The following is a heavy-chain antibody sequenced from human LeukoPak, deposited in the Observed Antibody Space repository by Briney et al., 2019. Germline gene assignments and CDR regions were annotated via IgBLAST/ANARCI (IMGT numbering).Heavy chain of an antibody. CDR2: IYSDGDT. J-gene: IGHJ4*02. D-gene: IGHD2/OR15-2a*01. V-gene: IGHV3-53*01. CDR3: AGNSLSPPQGDS. CDR1: GFTVSSSY. Sequence: GGSLRLSCAASGFTVSSSYMSWVRQAPGKGLEWVSVIYSDGDTYYPESVKGRFTISRDNSKNTLYLQMSSLRAEDTAVYYCAGNSLSPPQGDSWGQGTLVTVSS.